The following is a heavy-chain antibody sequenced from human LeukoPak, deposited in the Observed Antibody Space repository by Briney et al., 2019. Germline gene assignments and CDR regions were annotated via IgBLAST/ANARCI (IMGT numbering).Heavy chain of an antibody. CDR2: IWYDGSNK. J-gene: IGHJ5*02. CDR3: AKGALNTSWWFDP. CDR1: GFTFSSYG. V-gene: IGHV3-33*06. Sequence: GGSLRLSCAASGFTFSSYGMHWVRQAPGKGLEWVAVIWYDGSNKYYADSVKGRFTISRDNSKNTLYLQMNSLRAEDTAVYYCAKGALNTSWWFDPWGQGTLVTVSS.